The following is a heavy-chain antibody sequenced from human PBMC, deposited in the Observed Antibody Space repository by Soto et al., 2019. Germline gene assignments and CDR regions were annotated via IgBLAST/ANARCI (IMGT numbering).Heavy chain of an antibody. CDR1: GGSISSGGYS. D-gene: IGHD3-3*01. J-gene: IGHJ4*02. V-gene: IGHV4-30-2*01. CDR2: IYHSGST. CDR3: ARRVTIFGVVIITDFDY. Sequence: QLQLQESGSGLVKPSQTLSLTCAVSGGSISSGGYSWSWIRQPPGKGLEWIGYIYHSGSTYYNPSLKSRVTISVDRSKNQFSLKLSSVTAADTAVYYCARRVTIFGVVIITDFDYWGQGTLVTVSS.